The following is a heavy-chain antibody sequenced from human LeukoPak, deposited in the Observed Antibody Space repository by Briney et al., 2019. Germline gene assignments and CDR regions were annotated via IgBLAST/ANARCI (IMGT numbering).Heavy chain of an antibody. J-gene: IGHJ4*02. CDR3: ARIGAGSSRDY. D-gene: IGHD6-13*01. Sequence: PGGSLRLSCAASGFTFSPYAMSWVRQAPGKGLEWVSAISASGGSAFYADSVKGRFTISRDNSKNTLYLQMNSLRAEDTAVYYCARIGAGSSRDYWGQGTLVTVSS. CDR1: GFTFSPYA. V-gene: IGHV3-23*01. CDR2: ISASGGSA.